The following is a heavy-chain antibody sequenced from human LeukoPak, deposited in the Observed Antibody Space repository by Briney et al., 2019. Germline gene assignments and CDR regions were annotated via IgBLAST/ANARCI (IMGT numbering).Heavy chain of an antibody. CDR3: ARGSGGSIFDY. V-gene: IGHV3-48*01. D-gene: IGHD2-15*01. J-gene: IGHJ4*02. Sequence: GGSLGLSCAASGFTFSSYSMNWVRQASGKGLEWVSYISSSSSTIYYADSVKGRFTISRDNAKNSLYLQMNSLRAEDTAVYYCARGSGGSIFDYWGQGTLVTVSS. CDR2: ISSSSSTI. CDR1: GFTFSSYS.